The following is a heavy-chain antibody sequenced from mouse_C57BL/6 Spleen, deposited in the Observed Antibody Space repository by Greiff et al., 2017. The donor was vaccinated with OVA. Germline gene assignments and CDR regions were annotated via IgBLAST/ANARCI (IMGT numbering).Heavy chain of an antibody. CDR3: ARLGTTGAY. Sequence: VQLQESGAELVMPGASVKLSCKASGYTFTSYWMHWVKQRPGQGLEWIGEIDPSDSYTNYNQKFKGKSTLTVDKSSSTAYMQLSSLTSEDSAVYYCARLGTTGAYWGQGTLVTVSA. CDR1: GYTFTSYW. D-gene: IGHD1-1*01. CDR2: IDPSDSYT. J-gene: IGHJ3*01. V-gene: IGHV1-69*01.